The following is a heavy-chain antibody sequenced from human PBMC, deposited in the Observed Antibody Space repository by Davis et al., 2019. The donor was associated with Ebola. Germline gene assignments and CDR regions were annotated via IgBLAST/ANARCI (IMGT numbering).Heavy chain of an antibody. CDR3: ARGDSYYDPGGYYAGPEAPDH. V-gene: IGHV4-30-4*07. D-gene: IGHD3-22*01. CDR2: YYYTGST. CDR1: GGFVSSGGYS. Sequence: SETLSLTCAVSGGFVSSGGYSWSWIRQPPGKGLEWIGYYYYTGSTNYSPSLKSRVTISIDTSKNQFSLHLSSVTAADTAVYYCARGDSYYDPGGYYAGPEAPDHWGQGTLVSVSS. J-gene: IGHJ4*02.